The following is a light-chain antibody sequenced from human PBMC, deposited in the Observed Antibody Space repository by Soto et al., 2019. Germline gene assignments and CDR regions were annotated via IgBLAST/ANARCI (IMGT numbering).Light chain of an antibody. Sequence: QSALIQPRSVSGSPGQSVTISCTGTSSDVGVYKYVSWYRQHPGKAPKLIIYDVITRPSGVPDRFSGSKSVNTASLTISGLQAEDEADYYCCSYAGDYTFVFGPGTTLTVL. V-gene: IGLV2-11*01. J-gene: IGLJ1*01. CDR1: SSDVGVYKY. CDR2: DVI. CDR3: CSYAGDYTFV.